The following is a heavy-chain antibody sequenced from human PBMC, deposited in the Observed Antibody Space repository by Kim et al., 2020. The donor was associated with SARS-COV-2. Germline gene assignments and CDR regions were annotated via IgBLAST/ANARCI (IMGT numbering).Heavy chain of an antibody. V-gene: IGHV6-1*01. Sequence: KSRITINPDTSKNQFSLQLNSVTPEDTAVYYCAREGADAGYNSGRGAFDIWGQGTMVTVSS. J-gene: IGHJ3*02. D-gene: IGHD5-12*01. CDR3: AREGADAGYNSGRGAFDI.